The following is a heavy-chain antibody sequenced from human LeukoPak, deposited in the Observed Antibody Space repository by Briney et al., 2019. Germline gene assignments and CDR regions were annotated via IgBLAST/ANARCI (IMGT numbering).Heavy chain of an antibody. D-gene: IGHD6-13*01. V-gene: IGHV1-8*01. J-gene: IGHJ1*01. CDR2: MNPNSGNT. CDR3: ARGSRYSSSWYPPEYLQH. Sequence: GASVKVSCKASGYTFTSYDINWVRQATGQGLEWMGWMNPNSGNTGYAQKFQGRVTMTRNTSISTAYMELSSLRSEDTAVYYCARGSRYSSSWYPPEYLQHWGQGTLVTVSS. CDR1: GYTFTSYD.